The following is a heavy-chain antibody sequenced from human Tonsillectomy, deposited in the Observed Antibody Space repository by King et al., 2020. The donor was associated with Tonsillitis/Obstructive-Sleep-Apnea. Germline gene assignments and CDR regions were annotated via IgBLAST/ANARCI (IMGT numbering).Heavy chain of an antibody. J-gene: IGHJ3*01. V-gene: IGHV3-7*01. Sequence: VQLVESGGGLVHPGESLRLSYAASGFMLSNFWMTWVRQAPGKGLEWVANIREDGSQTNYVDSVKGRFTISRDNAKNSVYLQLNSLRAGDTALYYCARDDTRAVNGWYDALDFWGQGTMVTVSS. D-gene: IGHD6-19*01. CDR1: GFMLSNFW. CDR2: IREDGSQT. CDR3: ARDDTRAVNGWYDALDF.